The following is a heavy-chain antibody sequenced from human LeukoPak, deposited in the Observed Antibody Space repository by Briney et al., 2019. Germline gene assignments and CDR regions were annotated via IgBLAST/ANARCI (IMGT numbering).Heavy chain of an antibody. V-gene: IGHV4-38-2*01. Sequence: PSETLSLTCAVSGYSISSGYYWGWIRQPPGKGLEWIGSIYHSGSTYYNPSLKSRVTISVDTSKKQFSLKLTSVTAADTAVYYCARKAELYSYGQWDYWGQGTLVTVS. CDR1: GYSISSGYY. J-gene: IGHJ4*02. CDR3: ARKAELYSYGQWDY. D-gene: IGHD5-18*01. CDR2: IYHSGST.